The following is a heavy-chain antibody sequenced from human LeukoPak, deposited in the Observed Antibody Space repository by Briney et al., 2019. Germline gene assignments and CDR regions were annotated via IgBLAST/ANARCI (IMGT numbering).Heavy chain of an antibody. CDR1: GFAFGSYG. CDR2: IWFDGSNK. J-gene: IGHJ2*01. D-gene: IGHD1-26*01. Sequence: GGSLRLSCAASGFAFGSYGMHWVRQAPGKGLEWVAVIWFDGSNKYYADSVKGRFTISRDNSKNTLYLQTNSLRAEDTAVYYCARPSGSYWYFDLWGRGTLVTVSS. V-gene: IGHV3-33*01. CDR3: ARPSGSYWYFDL.